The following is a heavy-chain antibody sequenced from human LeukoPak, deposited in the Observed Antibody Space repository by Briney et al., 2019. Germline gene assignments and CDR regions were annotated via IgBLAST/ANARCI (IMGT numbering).Heavy chain of an antibody. V-gene: IGHV3-21*01. D-gene: IGHD6-19*01. Sequence: GGSLRLSCAASGFTFSSYSMNWVRQAPGKGLEWVSSISSSSSYIYYADSVKGRFTISRDNAKNSLYLQMNSLRAEDTAVYYCARDFEIAVAGPYWYFDLSGRGTLVTVSS. CDR2: ISSSSSYI. CDR1: GFTFSSYS. CDR3: ARDFEIAVAGPYWYFDL. J-gene: IGHJ2*01.